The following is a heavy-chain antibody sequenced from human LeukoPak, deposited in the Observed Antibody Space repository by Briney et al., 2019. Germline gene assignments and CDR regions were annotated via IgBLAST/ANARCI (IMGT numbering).Heavy chain of an antibody. CDR3: AKDFRIGYSAHFDY. Sequence: AGGSLRLSCAASGFTFYSYGMNWVRQAPGKGLEWVSGINRSGDSTSYADSVKGRFTISRDNSKNTLYLQMNSLRGEDTAVYYCAKDFRIGYSAHFDYWGQGALVTVSS. D-gene: IGHD2-21*01. J-gene: IGHJ4*02. CDR1: GFTFYSYG. V-gene: IGHV3-23*01. CDR2: INRSGDST.